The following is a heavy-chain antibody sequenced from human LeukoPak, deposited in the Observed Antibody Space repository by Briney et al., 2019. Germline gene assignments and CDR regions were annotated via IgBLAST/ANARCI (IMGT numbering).Heavy chain of an antibody. Sequence: GGSLRLSCAASGFDFNNYNMNWVRQAPGKGLEWVSYITLSSSSIYYADSVKGRFTISRDNAKNSLYLQLNSLRAEDTAVYYCATDRGFASFDYWGQGTLVTVSS. J-gene: IGHJ4*02. CDR2: ITLSSSSI. CDR1: GFDFNNYN. V-gene: IGHV3-48*01. D-gene: IGHD3-3*01. CDR3: ATDRGFASFDY.